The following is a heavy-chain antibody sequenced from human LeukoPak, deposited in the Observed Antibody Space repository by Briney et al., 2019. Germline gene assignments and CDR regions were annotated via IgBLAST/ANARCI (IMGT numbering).Heavy chain of an antibody. CDR3: ARDPTRYASTTVVASNSDY. Sequence: GGSLRLSCAASGFTFSSYWMTWVRQAPEKGLEWVANIKQDGSETYYVDSVKGRFTISRDNAKNSLYLQMNSLRDEDTAVYYCARDPTRYASTTVVASNSDYWGQGTLVTVSS. CDR2: IKQDGSET. CDR1: GFTFSSYW. D-gene: IGHD4-23*01. V-gene: IGHV3-7*01. J-gene: IGHJ4*02.